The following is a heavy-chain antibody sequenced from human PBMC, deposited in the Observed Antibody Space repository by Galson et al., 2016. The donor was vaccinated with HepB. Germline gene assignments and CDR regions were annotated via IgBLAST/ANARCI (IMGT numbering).Heavy chain of an antibody. Sequence: SVKVSCKVFGYTLTELSMHWVRQAPGKVLEWMGGFDPKNGETIYAQKFQGRVTMTEDTSTDTAYMELSSLRSEDTAVYYCATGGSSKSGVYYYGMDVWGKGTTVTVSS. V-gene: IGHV1-24*01. CDR2: FDPKNGET. CDR3: ATGGSSKSGVYYYGMDV. J-gene: IGHJ6*04. D-gene: IGHD6-6*01. CDR1: GYTLTELS.